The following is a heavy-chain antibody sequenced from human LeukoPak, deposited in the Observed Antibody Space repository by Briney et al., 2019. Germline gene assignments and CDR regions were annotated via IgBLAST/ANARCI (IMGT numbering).Heavy chain of an antibody. CDR1: GGTFSSYA. CDR3: ARVSAYCTSTSCHDY. D-gene: IGHD2-2*01. CDR2: IIPIFGTA. Sequence: ASVKVSCKASGGTFSSYAISWVRQAPGQELEWMGGIIPIFGTANYAQKFQGRVTMTADTSTSTAYMELRSLRSDDTAVFYCARVSAYCTSTSCHDYWGRGTLVTVSS. V-gene: IGHV1-69*06. J-gene: IGHJ4*02.